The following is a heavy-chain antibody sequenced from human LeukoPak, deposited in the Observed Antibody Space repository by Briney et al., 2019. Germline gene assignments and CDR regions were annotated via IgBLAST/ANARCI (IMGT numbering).Heavy chain of an antibody. CDR3: ARDEMDGGNSGADY. CDR2: INPSGGST. V-gene: IGHV1-46*01. CDR1: GYTFTSYY. J-gene: IGHJ4*02. D-gene: IGHD4-23*01. Sequence: ASVKVSCKASGYTFTSYYMHWVRQAPGQGLEWMGIINPSGGSTSYAQKFQGRVTITADESTSTAYMELSSLRSEDTAVYYCARDEMDGGNSGADYWGQGTLVTVSS.